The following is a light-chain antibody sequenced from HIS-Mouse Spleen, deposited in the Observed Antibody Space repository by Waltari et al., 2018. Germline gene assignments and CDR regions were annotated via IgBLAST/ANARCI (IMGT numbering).Light chain of an antibody. CDR2: GAS. V-gene: IGKV3-15*01. J-gene: IGKJ5*01. Sequence: EIVMTNPQATRSVSPGERATLSCRASQSVSSNLAWYQQKPGQAPRLLIYGASTRATGIPARFSGSGSGTEFTLTISSMQSEDFAVYYCQQYNNWITFGQGTRLEIK. CDR1: QSVSSN. CDR3: QQYNNWIT.